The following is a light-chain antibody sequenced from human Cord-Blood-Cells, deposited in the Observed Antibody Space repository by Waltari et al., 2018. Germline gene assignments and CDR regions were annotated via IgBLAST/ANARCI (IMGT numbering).Light chain of an antibody. CDR1: QSVTSN. Sequence: MTQSPATLSVSPGERATLSCRASQSVTSNLAGFQQKPGQAPRLLIYGASTRATGIPARFSGSGSGTEFTLTISSLQSEDFAVYYCQKYNNWYTFVQGTKLEIK. CDR3: QKYNNWYT. J-gene: IGKJ2*01. CDR2: GAS. V-gene: IGKV3-15*01.